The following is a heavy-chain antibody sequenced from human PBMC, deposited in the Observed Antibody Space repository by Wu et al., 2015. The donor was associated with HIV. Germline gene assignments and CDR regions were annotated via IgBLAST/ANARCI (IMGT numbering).Heavy chain of an antibody. D-gene: IGHD6-25*01. CDR1: GDTFSSYA. J-gene: IGHJ5*02. CDR2: IIPIFGAT. Sequence: QVQLVQSGAEVKKPGSSVKVSCKASGDTFSSYAISWVRQAPGQGLEWMGGIIPIFGATNYARNFQGRITITTDKSTNTVNMELSSLSSEDTAVYYCARDRISDNWFDPWGQGTLVTVSS. V-gene: IGHV1-69*05. CDR3: ARDRISDNWFDP.